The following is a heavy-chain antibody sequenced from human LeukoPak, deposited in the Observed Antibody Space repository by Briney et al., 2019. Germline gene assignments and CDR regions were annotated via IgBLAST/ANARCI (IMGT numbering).Heavy chain of an antibody. CDR1: GLPFSSYW. CDR3: ARVGWLQFDY. V-gene: IGHV3-7*01. Sequence: GGSLRLSCAASGLPFSSYWMSWVRQAPGKGLEWVANIKQDGSEKYYVDSVKGQFTISRDNAKNSLYLQMNSLRAEDTAVYYCARVGWLQFDYWGQGTLVTVSS. CDR2: IKQDGSEK. J-gene: IGHJ4*02. D-gene: IGHD5-24*01.